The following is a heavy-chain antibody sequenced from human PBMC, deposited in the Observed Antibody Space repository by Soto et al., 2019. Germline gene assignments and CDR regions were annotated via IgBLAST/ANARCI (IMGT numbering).Heavy chain of an antibody. D-gene: IGHD5-12*01. J-gene: IGHJ4*02. CDR2: ISSSSSYI. Sequence: EVQLVESGGGLVKPGGSLRLSCAASGFTFSSYSMNWVRQAPGKGLEWVSSISSSSSYIYYADSVKGRFTISIDNAKNSLYLQMNSLRAEDTAVYYCARERRDGYNPDYWGQGTLVTVSS. CDR1: GFTFSSYS. CDR3: ARERRDGYNPDY. V-gene: IGHV3-21*01.